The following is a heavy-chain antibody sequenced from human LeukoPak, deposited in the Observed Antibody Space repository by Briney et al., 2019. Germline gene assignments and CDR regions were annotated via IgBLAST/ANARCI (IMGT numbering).Heavy chain of an antibody. Sequence: GGSLRLSCAASGFTVSSNYMSWVRQAPGKGLEWVSLFYRGGSTYYADSVTGRFTISRDYSKNALCLQMNSLRAEDTAVYYCARVRRLGSDFDYWGQGTLVTVSS. D-gene: IGHD3-10*01. J-gene: IGHJ4*02. CDR3: ARVRRLGSDFDY. V-gene: IGHV3-66*01. CDR1: GFTVSSNY. CDR2: FYRGGST.